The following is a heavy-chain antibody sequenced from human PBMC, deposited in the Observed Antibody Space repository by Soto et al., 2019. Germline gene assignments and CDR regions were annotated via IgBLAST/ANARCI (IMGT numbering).Heavy chain of an antibody. CDR1: GYTFTGYY. CDR2: INPNSGGT. J-gene: IGHJ4*02. D-gene: IGHD6-6*01. Sequence: ASVKVSCKASGYTFTGYYMHWVRQAPGQGLEWMGWINPNSGGTNYAQKFQGRVTMTRDTSISTAYMELSRLRSDDTAVYYCARGWEIEYSSSLVDYWGRGTLVTVSS. CDR3: ARGWEIEYSSSLVDY. V-gene: IGHV1-2*02.